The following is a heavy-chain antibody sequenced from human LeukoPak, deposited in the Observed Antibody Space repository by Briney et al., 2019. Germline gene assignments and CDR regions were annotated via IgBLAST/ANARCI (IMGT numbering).Heavy chain of an antibody. J-gene: IGHJ4*02. CDR3: AIERELYYYDSSGYYED. CDR2: IKQDGSEK. D-gene: IGHD3-22*01. CDR1: GLTFSSYW. V-gene: IGHV3-7*01. Sequence: PGGSLRLSCATSGLTFSSYWMSWVRQAPGKGLEWVANIKQDGSEKYYVDSVKGRFTISRDNAKNSLYLQMNSLRAEDTAVYYCAIERELYYYDSSGYYEDWGQGTLVTVSS.